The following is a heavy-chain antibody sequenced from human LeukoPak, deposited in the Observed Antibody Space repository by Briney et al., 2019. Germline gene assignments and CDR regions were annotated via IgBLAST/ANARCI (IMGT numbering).Heavy chain of an antibody. D-gene: IGHD3-22*01. CDR3: ARGYDY. CDR2: INYSGNT. Sequence: PSETLSLTCTVSGGSIIGSTYSWGWIRQPPGKGLDWIGIINYSGNTYYNPSLRSRVTISVDTSKDQFSLNLNSMTASDTAVYYCARGYDYWGQGTLVTVSS. V-gene: IGHV4-39*01. CDR1: GGSIIGSTYS. J-gene: IGHJ4*02.